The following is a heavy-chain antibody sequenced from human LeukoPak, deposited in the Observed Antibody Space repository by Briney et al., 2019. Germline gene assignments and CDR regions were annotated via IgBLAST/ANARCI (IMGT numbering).Heavy chain of an antibody. J-gene: IGHJ4*02. D-gene: IGHD3-22*01. CDR2: INPSDGST. Sequence: ASVKVSFKASGYTFTSYYMQWARQAPGQGLEWVGIINPSDGSTSSAQKFQGRVTMTRDTSTSTVYMELSSLRSEDTAVYYCEVVPNYWGQGTLVTVSS. V-gene: IGHV1-46*01. CDR3: EVVPNY. CDR1: GYTFTSYY.